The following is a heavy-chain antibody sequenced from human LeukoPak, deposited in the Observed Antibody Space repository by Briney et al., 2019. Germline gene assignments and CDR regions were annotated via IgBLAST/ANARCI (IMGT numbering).Heavy chain of an antibody. V-gene: IGHV3-23*01. CDR1: GFTFSGSD. CDR3: ATISEPTRAFDI. D-gene: IGHD3-9*01. Sequence: GGPLRLSCAASGFTFSGSDMVWVRQAPGKGLEWVSAISGSGRSSYYADSVKGRSTFSRDNSKNTLYLQMNSLRAEDTAVYYCATISEPTRAFDIWGQGTMVTVSS. J-gene: IGHJ3*02. CDR2: ISGSGRSS.